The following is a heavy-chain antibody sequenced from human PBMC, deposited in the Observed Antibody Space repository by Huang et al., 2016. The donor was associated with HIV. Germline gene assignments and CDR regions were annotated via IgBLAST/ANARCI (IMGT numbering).Heavy chain of an antibody. D-gene: IGHD3-16*01. Sequence: QVQLHQWGAGLLKPSETLSLTCAVYGGSFSGPNWTWILQTPGKGLEWIGEINPSGRTNYSPSLKRRVTISLDTSKNQFSLRLRSVTAADTAVYYCARGRGDARGFLGLDFWGQGTLVTVSS. V-gene: IGHV4-34*01. CDR1: GGSFSGPN. CDR2: INPSGRT. J-gene: IGHJ4*02. CDR3: ARGRGDARGFLGLDF.